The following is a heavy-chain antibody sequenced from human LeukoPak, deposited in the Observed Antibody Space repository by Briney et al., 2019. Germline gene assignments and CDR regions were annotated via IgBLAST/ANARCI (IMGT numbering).Heavy chain of an antibody. V-gene: IGHV3-23*01. CDR2: ISNSGSST. CDR1: GFTFSNYA. Sequence: PGGSLRLSCAASGFTFSNYAMSWVRQAPGKGLEWVSGISNSGSSTYYANSVKGRFTVSRDNSMSTLFLQMNSLRVEDTAVYYCTKISSRSVRRSYSDFWGQGNLVTVSS. D-gene: IGHD3-16*02. CDR3: TKISSRSVRRSYSDF. J-gene: IGHJ4*01.